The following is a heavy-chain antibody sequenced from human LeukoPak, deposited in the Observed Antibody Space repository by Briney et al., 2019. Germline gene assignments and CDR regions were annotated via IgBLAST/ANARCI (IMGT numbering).Heavy chain of an antibody. CDR3: TRDSSYGDYSTAIDY. V-gene: IGHV3-23*01. CDR2: SGSTT. D-gene: IGHD4-17*01. J-gene: IGHJ4*02. CDR1: GFIFSNYA. Sequence: PGGSLRLSCAASGFIFSNYAMTWVRQAPGKGLEWVSSSGSTTDYSDSVKGRFTISRDNSKNTLYLQMNSLRADDTAVYYCTRDSSYGDYSTAIDYWGQGALVTVSS.